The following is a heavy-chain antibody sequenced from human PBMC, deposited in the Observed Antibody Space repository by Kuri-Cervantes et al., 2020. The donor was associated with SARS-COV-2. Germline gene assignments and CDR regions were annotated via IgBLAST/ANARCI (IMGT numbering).Heavy chain of an antibody. CDR3: VCDTNRVKVY. Sequence: GGSLRLSCAVSGFTFRSYWMSWVRQAPGKGLEYVANINQDGSATYYVDSVKGRFTISRDDTKSSLYLQMNSLRAEDTAVYYCVCDTNRVKVYWGQGTLVTVSS. CDR2: INQDGSAT. J-gene: IGHJ4*02. V-gene: IGHV3-7*02. D-gene: IGHD5-18*01. CDR1: GFTFRSYW.